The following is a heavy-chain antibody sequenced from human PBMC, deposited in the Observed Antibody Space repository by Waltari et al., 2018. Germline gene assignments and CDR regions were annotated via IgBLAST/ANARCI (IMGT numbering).Heavy chain of an antibody. CDR2: IYYTGST. V-gene: IGHV4-59*01. Sequence: QVQLQESGPGLVKPSETLSLICHVSGASISSSYWSWVRQPPGKGLEWIGYIYYTGSTSYNPSLKSRVTISVDTSKNHLSMKLTSVTTADTAVYYCARGRAIDPWGQGTLVTVSS. CDR1: GASISSSY. J-gene: IGHJ5*02. CDR3: ARGRAIDP.